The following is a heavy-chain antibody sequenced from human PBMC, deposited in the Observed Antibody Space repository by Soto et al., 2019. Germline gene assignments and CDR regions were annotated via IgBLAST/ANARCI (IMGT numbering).Heavy chain of an antibody. Sequence: QVQLVETGGGVVQPVRSLRLSCAASRFIFSNFAMHWVRQAPGKGLEWVAVISYDANNKYYADSVMGRFTISRDTYKNTLFLQMNSLRAEDTAVYYCARSRNYYDSSAQGYFGYWGQGTLVNGSS. V-gene: IGHV3-30-3*01. CDR3: ARSRNYYDSSAQGYFGY. J-gene: IGHJ4*02. CDR1: RFIFSNFA. CDR2: ISYDANNK. D-gene: IGHD3-22*01.